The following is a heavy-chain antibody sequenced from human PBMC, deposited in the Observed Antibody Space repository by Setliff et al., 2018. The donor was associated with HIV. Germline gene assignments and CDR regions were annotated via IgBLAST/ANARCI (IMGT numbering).Heavy chain of an antibody. J-gene: IGHJ5*02. CDR3: ATSPRGTYYDILSGRPRGGFDP. CDR1: GGTFSSYA. V-gene: IGHV1-69*13. CDR2: IIPIYGTP. D-gene: IGHD3-9*01. Sequence: SVKVSCKASGGTFSSYAITWVRQAPGQGPEWMGGIIPIYGTPNYAQRFQGRVTITADESTSTAYMDLSSLTSDDTAVYYCATSPRGTYYDILSGRPRGGFDPWGQGTLVTVSS.